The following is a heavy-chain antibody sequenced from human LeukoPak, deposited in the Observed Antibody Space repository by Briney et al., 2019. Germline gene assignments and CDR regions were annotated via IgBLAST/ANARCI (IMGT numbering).Heavy chain of an antibody. CDR2: IYSGGVT. CDR3: AREFSGSDGFFDC. J-gene: IGHJ4*02. D-gene: IGHD6-19*01. V-gene: IGHV3-66*02. Sequence: GRSLRLSCAASGFTFSSYAMHWVRQAPGKGLEWVSVIYSGGVTYYADSVKGRFTISRDNRKNTLFLQMNSLRAEDTAVYYCAREFSGSDGFFDCWGQGTLVTVSS. CDR1: GFTFSSYA.